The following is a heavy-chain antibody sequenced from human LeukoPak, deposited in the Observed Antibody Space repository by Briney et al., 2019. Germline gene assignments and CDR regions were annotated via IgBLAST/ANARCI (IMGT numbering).Heavy chain of an antibody. J-gene: IGHJ4*02. D-gene: IGHD4-17*01. CDR3: ARHYPGGDYFIDY. CDR1: GYSFTSYW. V-gene: IGHV5-51*01. Sequence: GESLKISCXVSGYSFTSYWIGWVRQMPGKGLEWVGIIYPDDSDTRYSPSLQDQVTISADKSISTAYLQWNSLKASDTAMYYCARHYPGGDYFIDYWGQGTLVTVSS. CDR2: IYPDDSDT.